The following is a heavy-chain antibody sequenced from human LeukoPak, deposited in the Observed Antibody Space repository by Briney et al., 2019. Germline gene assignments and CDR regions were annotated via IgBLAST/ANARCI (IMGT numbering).Heavy chain of an antibody. CDR1: GASISSGSYY. Sequence: SQTLSLTCTVSGASISSGSYYWNWIRQPAGKGLEWIGRIYTSGNINYNPSLKSRVTISVDTSKNQFSLKLSSVTAADTAVYYCARSGCSSTSCYQADYWGQGTLVTVSS. CDR2: IYTSGNI. D-gene: IGHD2-2*01. CDR3: ARSGCSSTSCYQADY. V-gene: IGHV4-61*02. J-gene: IGHJ4*02.